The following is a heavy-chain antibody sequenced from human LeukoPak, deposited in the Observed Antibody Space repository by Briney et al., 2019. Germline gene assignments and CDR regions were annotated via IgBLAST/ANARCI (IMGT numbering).Heavy chain of an antibody. D-gene: IGHD5-24*01. J-gene: IGHJ6*03. CDR1: GGTFSSYA. Sequence: ASVKVSCKASGGTFSSYAISWVRQAPGQGLEWMGWISAYNGNTNYAQKLQGRVTMTTDTSTSTAYMELRSLRSDDTAVYYCARDLVAITPPKYYYYYYMDVWGKGTTVTVSS. CDR2: ISAYNGNT. CDR3: ARDLVAITPPKYYYYYYMDV. V-gene: IGHV1-18*01.